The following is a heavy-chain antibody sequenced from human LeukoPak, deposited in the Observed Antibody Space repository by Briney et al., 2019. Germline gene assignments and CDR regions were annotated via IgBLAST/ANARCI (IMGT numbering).Heavy chain of an antibody. J-gene: IGHJ4*02. V-gene: IGHV3-66*01. Sequence: PGGSLRLSCAASGFTVSSNYMSWVRQAPGKGLEWVSVIYSGGSTYYADSVKGRFTISRDNSKNTLYLQMNSLRAEDTAVYYCARDRRDDYGDYADYWGQGTLVTVSS. CDR1: GFTVSSNY. CDR2: IYSGGST. CDR3: ARDRRDDYGDYADY. D-gene: IGHD4-17*01.